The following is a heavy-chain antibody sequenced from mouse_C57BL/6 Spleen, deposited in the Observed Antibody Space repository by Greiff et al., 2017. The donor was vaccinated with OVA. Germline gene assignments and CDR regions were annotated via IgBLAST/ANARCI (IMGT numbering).Heavy chain of an antibody. J-gene: IGHJ3*01. Sequence: QVQLKESGAELMKPGASVKLSCKATGYTFTGYWIEWVKQRPGPGLEWIGEILPGSGSTNYHEKFKGKATFTADTSSNTAYMQLSSLTTEDSAIYYCARGPYSWGQGTLVTVSA. CDR3: ARGPYS. CDR2: ILPGSGST. CDR1: GYTFTGYW. V-gene: IGHV1-9*01. D-gene: IGHD1-1*01.